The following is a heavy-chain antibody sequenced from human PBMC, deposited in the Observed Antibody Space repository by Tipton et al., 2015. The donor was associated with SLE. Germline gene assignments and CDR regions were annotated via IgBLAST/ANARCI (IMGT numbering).Heavy chain of an antibody. Sequence: QLVQSGAEVVKPGASVKVSCKASGYTFSRYGVSWVRQAPGQGLEWVGWISGYDGNTQRAERFQGRVTLTRDTSTSTAYMELRSLRSDDTAIYYCARDRADYGDYPYAFDLWGPGTMVTVSS. V-gene: IGHV1-18*01. D-gene: IGHD4-17*01. CDR3: ARDRADYGDYPYAFDL. J-gene: IGHJ3*01. CDR2: ISGYDGNT. CDR1: GYTFSRYG.